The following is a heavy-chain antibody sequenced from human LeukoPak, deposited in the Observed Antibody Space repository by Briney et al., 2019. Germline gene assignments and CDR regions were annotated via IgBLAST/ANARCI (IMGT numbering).Heavy chain of an antibody. CDR3: ARSIIHWFDP. CDR2: ISRSGGNT. J-gene: IGHJ5*02. CDR1: GFIFSTYA. V-gene: IGHV3-23*01. Sequence: PGGSLRLSCAASGFIFSTYAMSWVRQAPGKGLEWVSAISRSGGNTYYADSVKGRFTISRDNAKNSLYLQMNSLRAEDTAVYYCARSIIHWFDPWGQGTLVTVSS.